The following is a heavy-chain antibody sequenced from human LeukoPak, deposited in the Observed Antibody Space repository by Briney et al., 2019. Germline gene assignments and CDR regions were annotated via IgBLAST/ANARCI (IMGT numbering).Heavy chain of an antibody. V-gene: IGHV7-4-1*02. D-gene: IGHD3-9*01. CDR2: INTNTGNP. J-gene: IGHJ4*02. CDR3: ARVEEYYDILTGYYTRYLDY. Sequence: ASVQVSCKASGYTFTSYAMNWVRQAPGQGLEWMGWINTNTGNPTYAQGFTGRFVFSLDTSVSTAYLQISSLKAEDTAVYYCARVEEYYDILTGYYTRYLDYWGQGTLVTVSS. CDR1: GYTFTSYA.